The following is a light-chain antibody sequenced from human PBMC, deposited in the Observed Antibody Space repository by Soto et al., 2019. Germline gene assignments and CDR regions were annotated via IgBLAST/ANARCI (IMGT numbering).Light chain of an antibody. CDR2: GAS. Sequence: EIVLTQSPGTLDLSLGERATLSCSASQSVSSNFLAWYQQKRGQAPRLLIYGASSRATGIPDKFRGSGSGTDFTLTISRLEPEDFAVYYCQHSGSLSWTFGQGTKVEIK. CDR1: QSVSSNF. V-gene: IGKV3-20*01. CDR3: QHSGSLSWT. J-gene: IGKJ1*01.